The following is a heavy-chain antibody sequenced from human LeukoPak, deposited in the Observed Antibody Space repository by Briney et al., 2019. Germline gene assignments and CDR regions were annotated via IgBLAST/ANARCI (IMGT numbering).Heavy chain of an antibody. D-gene: IGHD6-13*01. CDR3: ARPYSSDWYGWFDP. Sequence: PGGSPLLSSAASGFTFISYWMTCVRQAPGKRLEWGVNIKQDGSEKYYVDSVRGRFTISRDNAKNSLYLQMNSLRAADTAVYYCARPYSSDWYGWFDPWGQGSLVTVSS. V-gene: IGHV3-7*04. CDR2: IKQDGSEK. CDR1: GFTFISYW. J-gene: IGHJ5*02.